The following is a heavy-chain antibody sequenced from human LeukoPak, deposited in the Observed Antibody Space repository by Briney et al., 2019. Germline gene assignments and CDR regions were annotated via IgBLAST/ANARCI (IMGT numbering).Heavy chain of an antibody. CDR3: ARANCVNGVCYHFGY. V-gene: IGHV3-49*04. CDR2: IRKKGFGGTT. J-gene: IGHJ4*02. D-gene: IGHD2-8*01. Sequence: GGSLRLSCTASGFTFGDYAMSWVRQAPGKGLEWVGFIRKKGFGGTTEYAASVKGRFTISRDDSNSIAYLQMNSLKTEDTAVYYCARANCVNGVCYHFGYWGQGTLVIVSS. CDR1: GFTFGDYA.